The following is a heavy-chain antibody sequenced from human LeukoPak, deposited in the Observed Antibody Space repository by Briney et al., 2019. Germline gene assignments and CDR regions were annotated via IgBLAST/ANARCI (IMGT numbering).Heavy chain of an antibody. D-gene: IGHD3-10*01. V-gene: IGHV4-59*12. CDR2: ISSSGST. J-gene: IGHJ5*02. CDR3: ARDSGTTGEVKFDP. CDR1: GDSISSYS. Sequence: SETLSLTCTVSGDSISSYSWSWIRQPPGKGLEWIGCISSSGSTDYNPSLKSRVTMSIDTSKNQFSLNLISVTAADTAVYYCARDSGTTGEVKFDPWGQGTLVTVSS.